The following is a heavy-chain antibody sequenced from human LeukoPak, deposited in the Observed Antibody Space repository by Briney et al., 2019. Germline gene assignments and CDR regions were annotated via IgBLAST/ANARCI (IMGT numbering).Heavy chain of an antibody. CDR3: ARDRYCSSTSCWDYYGMDV. CDR2: IYYSGST. V-gene: IGHV4-31*03. J-gene: IGHJ6*02. Sequence: SETLSLTCTVAGGSISSGGYYWSWIRQHPGKGLEWIGYIYYSGSTYYNPSLKSRVTISVDTSKNQSSLKLSSVTAADTAVYYCARDRYCSSTSCWDYYGMDVWGQGTTVTVSS. D-gene: IGHD2-2*01. CDR1: GGSISSGGYY.